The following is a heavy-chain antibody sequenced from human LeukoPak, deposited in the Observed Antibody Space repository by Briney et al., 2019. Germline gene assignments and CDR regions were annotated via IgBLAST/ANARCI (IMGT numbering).Heavy chain of an antibody. CDR1: GFTVSSNF. V-gene: IGHV3-23*01. CDR3: AKRNMVRGFSAFDI. CDR2: ISGSGGST. Sequence: GGSLRLSCAASGFTVSSNFLSWVRQAPGKGLEWVSAISGSGGSTYYADSVKGRFTISRDNSKNTLYLQMNSLRAEDTAVYYCAKRNMVRGFSAFDIWGQGTMVTVSS. J-gene: IGHJ3*02. D-gene: IGHD3-10*01.